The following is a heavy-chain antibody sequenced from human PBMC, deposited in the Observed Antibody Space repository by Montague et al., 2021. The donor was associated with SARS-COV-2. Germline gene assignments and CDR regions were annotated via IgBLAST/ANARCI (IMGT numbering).Heavy chain of an antibody. J-gene: IGHJ5*02. CDR1: GYSISSGYY. Sequence: SETLSLTCTVSGYSISSGYYWGWIRQPPGKGLEWIGSIYHSGSTHYNPSLKSRVTISVDTSKNQFSLKLSSVTAADTAVYYCARLKAPYCSSTSCYSASWFDPWGQGTLVTVSS. D-gene: IGHD2-2*01. V-gene: IGHV4-38-2*02. CDR3: ARLKAPYCSSTSCYSASWFDP. CDR2: IYHSGST.